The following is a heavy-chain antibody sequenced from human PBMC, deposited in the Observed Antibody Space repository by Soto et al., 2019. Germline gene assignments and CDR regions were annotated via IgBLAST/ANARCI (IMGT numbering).Heavy chain of an antibody. J-gene: IGHJ3*02. CDR3: AKDLLKPWSGNDAFDI. V-gene: IGHV3-23*01. CDR1: GFTFSSYA. CDR2: ISGSGGST. Sequence: PGGSLRLSCASSGFTFSSYAMSWVRQAPGKGLEWVSAISGSGGSTYYADSVKGRFTISRDNSKNTLYLQMNSLRAEDTAVYYCAKDLLKPWSGNDAFDIWGQGTMVTVSS. D-gene: IGHD3-3*01.